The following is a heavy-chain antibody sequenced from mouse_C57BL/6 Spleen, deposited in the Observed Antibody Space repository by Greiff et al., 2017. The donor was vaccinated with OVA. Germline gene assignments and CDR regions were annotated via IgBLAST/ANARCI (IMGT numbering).Heavy chain of an antibody. CDR3: VREGDGSSYWAWFAY. CDR2: IYPGSGST. CDR1: GYTFTSYW. Sequence: QVQLQQSGAELVKPGASVKMSCKASGYTFTSYWITWVKQRPGQGLEWIGDIYPGSGSTNYNEKFKSKATLTVDTTSSTAYMQLSSLTSEDSAVYYCVREGDGSSYWAWFAYWGQGTLVTVSA. J-gene: IGHJ3*01. V-gene: IGHV1-55*01. D-gene: IGHD1-1*01.